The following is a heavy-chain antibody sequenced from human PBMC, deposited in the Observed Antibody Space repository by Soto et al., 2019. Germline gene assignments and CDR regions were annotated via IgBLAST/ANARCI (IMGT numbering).Heavy chain of an antibody. CDR3: AGNSYGYYYYGMDV. CDR2: IYYGGST. Sequence: SETLSLTCTVSGGSISSYYWSWIRQPPGKGLEWIGYIYYGGSTNYNPSLKSRVTISVDTSKNQFSLKLSSVTAADTAVYYCAGNSYGYYYYGMDVWGQGTTVTVSS. D-gene: IGHD5-18*01. CDR1: GGSISSYY. J-gene: IGHJ6*02. V-gene: IGHV4-59*01.